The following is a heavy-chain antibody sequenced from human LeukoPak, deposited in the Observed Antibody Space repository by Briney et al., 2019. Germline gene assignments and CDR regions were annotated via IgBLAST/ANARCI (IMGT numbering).Heavy chain of an antibody. Sequence: GGSLRLSCAASGSTFSSYAMSWVRQAPGKGLEWVSVISGSGGTTYYADSVKGRFTISRDSSKNTLYLQMNSLRDEDTAVYYCAKGKQWELPIDYWGQGTLVTVSS. CDR1: GSTFSSYA. V-gene: IGHV3-23*01. D-gene: IGHD1-26*01. CDR2: ISGSGGTT. CDR3: AKGKQWELPIDY. J-gene: IGHJ4*02.